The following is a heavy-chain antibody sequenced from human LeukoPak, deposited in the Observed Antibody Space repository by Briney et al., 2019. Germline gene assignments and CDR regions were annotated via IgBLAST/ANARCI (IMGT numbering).Heavy chain of an antibody. CDR2: IYYSGST. CDR1: GGSISSGGYY. J-gene: IGHJ3*02. D-gene: IGHD1-7*01. V-gene: IGHV4-31*03. Sequence: PSETLSLTCTVSGGSISSGGYYWSWIRQHPGKGLEWIGYIYYSGSTYYNPSLKSRVTISVDTSKNQFSLKLSSVTAADTAVYYCATYQNNWNWNAEDAFDIWGQGTMVTVSS. CDR3: ATYQNNWNWNAEDAFDI.